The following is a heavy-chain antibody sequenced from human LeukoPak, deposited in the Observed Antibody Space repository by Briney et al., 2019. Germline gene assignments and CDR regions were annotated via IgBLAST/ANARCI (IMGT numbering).Heavy chain of an antibody. D-gene: IGHD2-21*01. CDR3: ARQGAGGESFDY. V-gene: IGHV1-2*02. CDR1: GYTFTGYY. Sequence: GASVKVSCKASGYTFTGYYMHWVRQAPGQGLEWMGWINPNSGGTNYAQNFQGRVTMTRDTSISTAYMELSRLTSDDTAVYYCARQGAGGESFDYWGQGTLATVSS. CDR2: INPNSGGT. J-gene: IGHJ4*02.